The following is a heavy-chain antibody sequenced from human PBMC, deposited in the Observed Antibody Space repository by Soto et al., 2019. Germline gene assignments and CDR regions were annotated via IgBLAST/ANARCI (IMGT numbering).Heavy chain of an antibody. J-gene: IGHJ6*02. CDR3: ARGPRGVRGVITKYYYYGMDV. D-gene: IGHD3-10*02. Sequence: SETLSLTCTVSGGSISSSSYYWGWIRQPPGKGLEWIGSIYYSGSTYYNPSLKSRVTISVDTSKNQFSLKLSSVTAADTAVYYCARGPRGVRGVITKYYYYGMDVWGQGTTVTVSS. CDR1: GGSISSSSYY. CDR2: IYYSGST. V-gene: IGHV4-39*07.